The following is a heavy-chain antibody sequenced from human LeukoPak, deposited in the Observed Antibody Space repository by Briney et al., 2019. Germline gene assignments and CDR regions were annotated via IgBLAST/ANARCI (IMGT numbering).Heavy chain of an antibody. J-gene: IGHJ6*03. CDR1: GGSISSYY. V-gene: IGHV4-59*12. CDR3: ARDPGLGGGSGSYYSYYYYYMDV. CDR2: IYYSGST. Sequence: SETLSLTCTVSGGSISSYYWSWIRQPPGKGLEWIGYIYYSGSTYYNPSLKSRVTISVDTSKNQFSLKLSSVTAADTAVYYCARDPGLGGGSGSYYSYYYYYMDVWGKGTTVTVSS. D-gene: IGHD3-10*01.